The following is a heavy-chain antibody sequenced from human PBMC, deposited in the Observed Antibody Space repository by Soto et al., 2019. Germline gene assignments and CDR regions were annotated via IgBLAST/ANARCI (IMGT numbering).Heavy chain of an antibody. CDR3: ARRGNSFYYYYGMDV. CDR1: GGTFSSYA. J-gene: IGHJ6*02. D-gene: IGHD4-4*01. V-gene: IGHV1-69*13. CDR2: IIPIFGTA. Sequence: GASVKVSCKASGGTFSSYAISWVRQAPGQGLEWMGGIIPIFGTANYAQKFQGRVTITADESTSTAYMELSSLRSEDTAVYYCARRGNSFYYYYGMDVWGQGTTVTVSS.